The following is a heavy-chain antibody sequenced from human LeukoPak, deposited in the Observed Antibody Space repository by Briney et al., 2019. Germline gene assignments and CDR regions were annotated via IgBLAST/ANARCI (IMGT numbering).Heavy chain of an antibody. D-gene: IGHD4-17*01. CDR2: ISAYNGNT. Sequence: GASVKVSCKASGYTFTSYGISWVRQAPGQGLEWMGWISAYNGNTNYAQKLQGRVTMTTDTSTSTAYMELRSLRSDDTAVYYCARAQGLNSGDYEKDAFDIGAQGTRATVSS. CDR3: ARAQGLNSGDYEKDAFDI. J-gene: IGHJ3*02. V-gene: IGHV1-18*01. CDR1: GYTFTSYG.